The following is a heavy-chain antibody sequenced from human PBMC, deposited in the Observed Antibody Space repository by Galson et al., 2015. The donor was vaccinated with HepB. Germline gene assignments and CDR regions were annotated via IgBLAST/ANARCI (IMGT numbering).Heavy chain of an antibody. CDR2: ISWNSGSI. J-gene: IGHJ6*02. Sequence: SLRLSCAASGFTFDDYAMHWVRQAPGKGLEWVSGISWNSGSIGYADSVKGRFTISRDNAKNSLYLQMNSLRAEDTALYYCAKDLGYCSSTSCYIGYGMDVWGQGTTVTVSS. CDR3: AKDLGYCSSTSCYIGYGMDV. CDR1: GFTFDDYA. V-gene: IGHV3-9*01. D-gene: IGHD2-2*02.